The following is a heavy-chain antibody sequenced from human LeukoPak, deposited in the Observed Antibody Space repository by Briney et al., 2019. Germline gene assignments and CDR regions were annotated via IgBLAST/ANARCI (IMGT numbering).Heavy chain of an antibody. D-gene: IGHD3-9*01. Sequence: PGGSLRLSCAASGFTFSSYWMSWVRQAPGKGLEWVANIKQDGSEKYYVDSVKGRFTISRDNAKNSLYLQMNSLRAEDTALYYCARDLLTGYYRTGNWFDPWGLGTLVTVSS. J-gene: IGHJ5*02. CDR3: ARDLLTGYYRTGNWFDP. V-gene: IGHV3-7*01. CDR2: IKQDGSEK. CDR1: GFTFSSYW.